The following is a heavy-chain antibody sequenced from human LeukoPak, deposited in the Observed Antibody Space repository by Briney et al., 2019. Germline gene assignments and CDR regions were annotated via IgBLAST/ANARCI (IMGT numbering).Heavy chain of an antibody. Sequence: SETLSLTCIVSGGSIRTSSYYWGWIRQTPGKGLEWIGSIHYSGSTYYNPSLKSRVTISVESTQFSLNLMSVTSADTATYYCARDDAASYYSWFGTWGQGIAVTVSS. CDR2: IHYSGST. CDR1: GGSIRTSSYY. V-gene: IGHV4-39*07. CDR3: ARDDAASYYSWFGT. D-gene: IGHD1-26*01. J-gene: IGHJ5*02.